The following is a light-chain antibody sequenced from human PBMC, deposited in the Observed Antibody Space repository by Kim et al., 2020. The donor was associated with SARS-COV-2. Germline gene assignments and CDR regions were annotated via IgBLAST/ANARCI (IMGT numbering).Light chain of an antibody. CDR3: AAWDDSLIGML. CDR1: TSNIEQNY. J-gene: IGLJ2*01. V-gene: IGLV1-47*02. Sequence: GQRVTIFCPGSTSNIEQNYVYWYQQPPGTAPRLLLYDDSQRPSGVPDRFSGSKSGTSASLAISGLQSEDEADYYCAAWDDSLIGMLFGGGTKVTVL. CDR2: DDS.